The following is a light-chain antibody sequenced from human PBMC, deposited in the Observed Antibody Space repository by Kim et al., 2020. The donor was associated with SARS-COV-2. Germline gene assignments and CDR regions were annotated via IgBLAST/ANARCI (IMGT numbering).Light chain of an antibody. J-gene: IGKJ1*01. V-gene: IGKV1-27*01. CDR1: QDISNY. CDR2: AAS. Sequence: GDRVTITCRASQDISNYLAWFQLKPGKAPKLLIYAASALQPGVPSRFSGSGSGTDFTLTVTSLQPEDVATYYCQKCDSAPWTFGRGTKVDI. CDR3: QKCDSAPWT.